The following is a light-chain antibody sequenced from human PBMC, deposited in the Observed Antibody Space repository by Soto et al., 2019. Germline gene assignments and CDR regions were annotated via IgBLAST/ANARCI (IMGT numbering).Light chain of an antibody. J-gene: IGLJ2*01. CDR3: SSFTSTNTVL. CDR2: NVS. Sequence: QSALTQPASVSGSPGQSITISCTGTSSDVGGYNYVSWYQQHPGKAPKLMIYNVSNRPSGVSNRFSGSKSGNTASLTISGPQAEDEGHYYCSSFTSTNTVLFGGGTQLTVL. CDR1: SSDVGGYNY. V-gene: IGLV2-14*01.